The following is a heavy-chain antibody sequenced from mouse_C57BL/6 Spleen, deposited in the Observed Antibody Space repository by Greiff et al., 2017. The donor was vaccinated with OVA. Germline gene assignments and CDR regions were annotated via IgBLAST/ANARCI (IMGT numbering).Heavy chain of an antibody. V-gene: IGHV1-15*01. Sequence: QVQLQQSGAELVRPGASVTLSCKASGYTFTDYEMHWVKQTPVHGLEWIGALDPETGGTAYNQKFKGKAILTAAKSSSTAYMELSSLTSEDSAVYYCTGGITTGETPVGFACWGQGTLVTVSA. D-gene: IGHD1-1*01. CDR1: GYTFTDYE. CDR2: LDPETGGT. J-gene: IGHJ3*01. CDR3: TGGITTGETPVGFAC.